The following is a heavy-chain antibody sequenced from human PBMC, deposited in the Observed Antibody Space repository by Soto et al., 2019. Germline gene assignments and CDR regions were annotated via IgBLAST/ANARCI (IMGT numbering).Heavy chain of an antibody. CDR2: IKYSGSF. CDR1: GDFICSSHW. Sequence: QVQVQESGPGLVKASDTLSLTCRVSGDFICSSHWWGWVRQPPGKGLEWIGHIKYSGSFYHDPSLKRRVTMSQDTSKYHFALRLSSVTAVDTAVYYCARVATTTLGGPIDYWGRGTLVTVSS. CDR3: ARVATTTLGGPIDY. J-gene: IGHJ4*02. D-gene: IGHD4-4*01. V-gene: IGHV4-28*05.